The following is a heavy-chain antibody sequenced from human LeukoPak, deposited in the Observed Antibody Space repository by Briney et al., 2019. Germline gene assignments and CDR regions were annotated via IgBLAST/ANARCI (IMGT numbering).Heavy chain of an antibody. Sequence: SVKLSSKASGYTFTSYNMHWVRQAPGPGLEWMGIINSSGGSTSYAQKFQGRVTITRDMSTSTVYMELSSLRSEDAAVYYCARELSGGSYQVFDYWGQGTLVTVFS. CDR2: INSSGGST. D-gene: IGHD1-26*01. CDR1: GYTFTSYN. CDR3: ARELSGGSYQVFDY. V-gene: IGHV1-46*01. J-gene: IGHJ4*02.